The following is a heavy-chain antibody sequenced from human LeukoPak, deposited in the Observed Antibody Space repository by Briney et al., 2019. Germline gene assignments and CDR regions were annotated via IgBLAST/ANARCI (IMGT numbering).Heavy chain of an antibody. J-gene: IGHJ3*02. CDR1: GFTFNTYT. CDR2: ISSGTSYI. CDR3: ARDPTSSWETAFDI. Sequence: PGGSLRLSCAASGFTFNTYTMNWVRQAPGKGLEWVSSISSGTSYIYYADSVKGRFTISRDNAKNSLYLQMNSLRAEDTAVYYCARDPTSSWETAFDIWGQGTMVTVSS. D-gene: IGHD1-26*01. V-gene: IGHV3-21*01.